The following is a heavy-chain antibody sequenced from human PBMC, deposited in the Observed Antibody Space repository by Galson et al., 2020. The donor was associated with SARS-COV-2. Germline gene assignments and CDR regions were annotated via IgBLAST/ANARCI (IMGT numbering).Heavy chain of an antibody. CDR1: GGSISSGDYY. J-gene: IGHJ6*02. D-gene: IGHD4-17*01. CDR2: IYYSGST. Sequence: SETLSLTCTVSGGSISSGDYYWSWIHQPPGKGLEWIGYIYYSGSTYYNPSLKSRVTISVDTSKNQFSLKLSSVTAADTAVYYCATGWGDYGDYVHYYGMDVWGQGTTVTVSS. V-gene: IGHV4-30-4*01. CDR3: ATGWGDYGDYVHYYGMDV.